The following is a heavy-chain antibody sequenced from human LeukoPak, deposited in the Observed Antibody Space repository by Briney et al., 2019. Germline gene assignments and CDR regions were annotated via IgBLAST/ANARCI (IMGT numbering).Heavy chain of an antibody. CDR2: INPNSGGT. CDR1: GYTLTDYY. Sequence: ASVKVSCKASGYTLTDYYMHWVRQAPGQGLEWMGRINPNSGGTNYAQKFQGRVTMTRDTSISTVYMELSRLRSDDTAVYYCARTRSSGYLTFDYWGQGILVTVSS. V-gene: IGHV1-2*06. D-gene: IGHD3-22*01. J-gene: IGHJ4*02. CDR3: ARTRSSGYLTFDY.